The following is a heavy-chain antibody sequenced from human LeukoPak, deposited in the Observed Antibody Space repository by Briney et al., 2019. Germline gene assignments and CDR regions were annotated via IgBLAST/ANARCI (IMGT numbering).Heavy chain of an antibody. J-gene: IGHJ6*03. CDR1: GGSISSGNFY. CDR3: ARGEIIPYHYYMDV. Sequence: PSETLSLTCSVSGGSISSGNFYWSWIRQPAGKGLEWIGRIYTSGYTNYNPSLKSRVTISIDTSENQFSLKLSSVTATDTAMYYCARGEIIPYHYYMDVWGKGTTVTISS. CDR2: IYTSGYT. V-gene: IGHV4-61*02. D-gene: IGHD3-10*01.